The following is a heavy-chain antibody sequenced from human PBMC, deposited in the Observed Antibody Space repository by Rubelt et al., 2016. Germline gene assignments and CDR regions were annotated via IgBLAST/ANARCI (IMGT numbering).Heavy chain of an antibody. CDR3: ARHAGDGGNSEDWFDP. Sequence: EVQLVQSGAEVKKPGESLRISCKGSGYSFTSYWISWVRQMPGKGLEWMGRIDHSDSYPNYSPSVQGHVTISADKSISTAYLQWSSLKASDTAMYYCARHAGDGGNSEDWFDPWGQGTLVTVSS. CDR2: IDHSDSYP. V-gene: IGHV5-10-1*01. D-gene: IGHD4-23*01. J-gene: IGHJ5*02. CDR1: GYSFTSYW.